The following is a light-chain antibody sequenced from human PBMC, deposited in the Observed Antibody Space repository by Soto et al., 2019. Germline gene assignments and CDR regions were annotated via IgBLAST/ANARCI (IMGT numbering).Light chain of an antibody. CDR2: DAS. V-gene: IGKV1-5*01. CDR1: HSVNTG. J-gene: IGKJ2*01. CDR3: QVYDSHSVA. Sequence: SQMTQSPSTVSASLGDRVTITSQASHSVNTGLAWYQQKPGRAPVLLIHDASCLESGVPSRFSGSGSGTEFSLTINSLQPEDFASDCCQVYDSHSVAFGQGTKVEIK.